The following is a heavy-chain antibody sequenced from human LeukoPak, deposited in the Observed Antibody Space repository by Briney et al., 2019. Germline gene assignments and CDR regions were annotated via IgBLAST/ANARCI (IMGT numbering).Heavy chain of an antibody. CDR2: IYYSGTT. CDR3: ARGYNRFGDLGWFDP. J-gene: IGHJ5*02. Sequence: PSETLSLTCTVSGGSISSGGQFGSWIRQHPGKGLEWIGHIYYSGTTYYNPSLKSRLTISLDTSENQFSLKVNSVTAADTAVYYCARGYNRFGDLGWFDPWGQGTQVIVSS. V-gene: IGHV4-31*03. D-gene: IGHD3-10*01. CDR1: GGSISSGGQF.